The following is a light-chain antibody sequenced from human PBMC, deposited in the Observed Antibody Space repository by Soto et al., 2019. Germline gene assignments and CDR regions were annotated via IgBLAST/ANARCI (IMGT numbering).Light chain of an antibody. Sequence: PSSPARSPSKSVPPSCTGTNSDVGGYNYVSWYQQHPGKAPKLMIYEVSKRPSGVPDRFSGSKSGNTASLTVSGLQAEDEADYYCSSYAGSNNYVFGTGTKVTVL. CDR3: SSYAGSNNYV. CDR2: EVS. CDR1: NSDVGGYNY. V-gene: IGLV2-8*02. J-gene: IGLJ1*01.